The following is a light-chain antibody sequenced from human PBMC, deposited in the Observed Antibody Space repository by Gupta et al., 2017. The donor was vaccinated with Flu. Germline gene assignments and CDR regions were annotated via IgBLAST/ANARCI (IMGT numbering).Light chain of an antibody. CDR1: PSISNW. Sequence: DIQITQSPSPPSAFVGDRLTITCRARPSISNWLVWYQQKPGRAPNLVIYKASSLGSGVPARFSGSGSGTEFTLTISSLQPDDVATYYCQQYNTFPLTFGGGTKVQIK. J-gene: IGKJ4*01. V-gene: IGKV1-5*03. CDR2: KAS. CDR3: QQYNTFPLT.